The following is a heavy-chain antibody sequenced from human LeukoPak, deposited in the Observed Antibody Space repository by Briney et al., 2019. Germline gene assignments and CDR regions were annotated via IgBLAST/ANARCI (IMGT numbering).Heavy chain of an antibody. CDR1: GGSFNGYY. CDR2: INHSGST. D-gene: IGHD3-22*01. CDR3: ARDQYYYDSSGYYYLESYYFDY. V-gene: IGHV4-34*01. Sequence: SETLSLTCAVYGGSFNGYYWSWIRQPPGKGLEWIGEINHSGSTNYNPSLKSRVTMSVDTSKNQFSLKLSSVTAADTAVYYCARDQYYYDSSGYYYLESYYFDYWGQGTLVTVSS. J-gene: IGHJ4*02.